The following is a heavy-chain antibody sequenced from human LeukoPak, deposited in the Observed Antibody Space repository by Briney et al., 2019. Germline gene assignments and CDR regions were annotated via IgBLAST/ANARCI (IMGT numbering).Heavy chain of an antibody. CDR3: ARPGGEYPLLPWFDP. V-gene: IGHV4-38-2*01. CDR1: GYSISSGYY. D-gene: IGHD2-2*01. J-gene: IGHJ5*02. Sequence: SETLSLTCAVSGYSISSGYYWGWIRQPPGKGLEWIGSIYHSGSTYYNPSLKSRVTISVDTSKNQFSLKLSSVTAADTAVYYCARPGGEYPLLPWFDPWGQGTLVTVSS. CDR2: IYHSGST.